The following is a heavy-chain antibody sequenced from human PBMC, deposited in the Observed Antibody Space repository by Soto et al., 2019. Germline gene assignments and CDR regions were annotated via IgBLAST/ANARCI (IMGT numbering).Heavy chain of an antibody. V-gene: IGHV4-34*01. CDR2: INHSGIT. J-gene: IGHJ4*02. CDR1: GGSFSGYX. CDR3: VRGPYNYNSRYFDY. D-gene: IGHD1-1*01. Sequence: ASETLSLTCTVSGGSFSGYXXTGIRQPPGKGLEWLAEINHSGITNYNPSVESRVSMSVDTSKNQFSLRLYSVTAADTAVYYCVRGPYNYNSRYFDYWGQGTLVTVSS.